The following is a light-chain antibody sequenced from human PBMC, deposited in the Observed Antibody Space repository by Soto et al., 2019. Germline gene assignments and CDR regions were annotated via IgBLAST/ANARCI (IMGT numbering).Light chain of an antibody. CDR2: AAS. J-gene: IGKJ4*01. Sequence: DIQMTQSPSSLSASVGDRVTITCRASQSISSYLNWYQQKPGKAPKLLIYAASSLQSGVPSRFSGSGSGTEFTLTIRRLQPEDFATYFCQQLHTYPLTFGGGTKVDIK. CDR1: QSISSY. V-gene: IGKV1-39*01. CDR3: QQLHTYPLT.